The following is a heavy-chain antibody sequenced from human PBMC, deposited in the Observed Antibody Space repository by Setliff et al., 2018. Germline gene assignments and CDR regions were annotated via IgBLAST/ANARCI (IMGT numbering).Heavy chain of an antibody. D-gene: IGHD3-10*01. CDR2: INPNSGVT. Sequence: ASVKVSCKTSGYTFTDYSIHWLRQAPGQGLEWVGWINPNSGVTNYAQKFQGRVTMTRDTSISTAYMELSSLRSDDTAVYYCARVATLIRGVTVNWFDPWGQGTLVTVSS. V-gene: IGHV1-2*02. CDR1: GYTFTDYS. CDR3: ARVATLIRGVTVNWFDP. J-gene: IGHJ5*02.